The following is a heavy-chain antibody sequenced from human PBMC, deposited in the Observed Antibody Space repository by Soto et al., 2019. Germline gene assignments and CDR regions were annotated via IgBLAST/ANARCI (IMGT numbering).Heavy chain of an antibody. CDR1: GFTFSSYG. V-gene: IGHV3-33*01. CDR2: IWYDGSNK. J-gene: IGHJ4*02. CDR3: ARDFSGRFSTPAGYFDY. D-gene: IGHD2-15*01. Sequence: GGSLRLSCAASGFTFSSYGMHWVRQAPGKGLEWVAVIWYDGSNKYYADSVKGRFTISRDNSKNTLYLQMNSLRAEDTAVYYCARDFSGRFSTPAGYFDYWGQGTLVTVSS.